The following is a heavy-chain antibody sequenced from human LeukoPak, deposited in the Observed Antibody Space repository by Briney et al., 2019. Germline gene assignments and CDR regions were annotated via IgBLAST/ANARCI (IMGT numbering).Heavy chain of an antibody. CDR3: AGDYLLSRWFDP. Sequence: SQTLSLTCTVSGGSISSGGYYWSWIRQHPGKGLEWIGYIYYSGSTYYNPSLKSRVTISVDTSKNQFSLKLSSVTAADAAVYYCAGDYLLSRWFDPWGQGTLVTVSS. D-gene: IGHD1-26*01. CDR1: GGSISSGGYY. CDR2: IYYSGST. J-gene: IGHJ5*02. V-gene: IGHV4-31*03.